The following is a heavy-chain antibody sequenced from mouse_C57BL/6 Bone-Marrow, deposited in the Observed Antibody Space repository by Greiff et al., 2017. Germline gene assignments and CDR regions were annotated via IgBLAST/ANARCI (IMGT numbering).Heavy chain of an antibody. CDR2: IYPGDGDT. J-gene: IGHJ4*01. CDR1: GYAFSSSW. V-gene: IGHV1-82*01. CDR3: ARWGGVMDY. Sequence: QVQLKESGPELVKPGASVKISCKASGYAFSSSWMNWVKQRPGKGLEWIGRIYPGDGDTNYNGKFKGKATLTADKSSSTAYMQLSSLTSEDSAVYFCARWGGVMDYWGQGTSVTGSS.